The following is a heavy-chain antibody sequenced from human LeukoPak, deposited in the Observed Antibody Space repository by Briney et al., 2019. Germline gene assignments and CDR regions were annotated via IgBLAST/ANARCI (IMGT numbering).Heavy chain of an antibody. D-gene: IGHD6-13*01. CDR3: ARHERYSSNWFFFDC. CDR1: GGSISSYY. Sequence: SETLSLTCTASGGSISSYYWCWIRQPPGQGLEWIGCIYYSGTTNYNPSLKSRVTISVDTSKNQFSLKLSSVTAADTAVYYCARHERYSSNWFFFDCWGQGSLVTVSS. J-gene: IGHJ4*02. CDR2: IYYSGTT. V-gene: IGHV4-59*01.